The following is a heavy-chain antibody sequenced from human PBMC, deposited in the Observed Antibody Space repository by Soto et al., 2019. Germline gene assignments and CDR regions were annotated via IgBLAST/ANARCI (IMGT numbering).Heavy chain of an antibody. Sequence: SSETLSLTCTVSGGSISSYYWSWIRQPPGKGLEWIGYIYYSGSTNYNPSLKSRVTISVDTSKNQFSLKLSSVTAADTAVYYCAREMVRGPINWFDPWGQGTLVTVSS. V-gene: IGHV4-59*01. D-gene: IGHD3-10*01. CDR2: IYYSGST. CDR3: AREMVRGPINWFDP. CDR1: GGSISSYY. J-gene: IGHJ5*02.